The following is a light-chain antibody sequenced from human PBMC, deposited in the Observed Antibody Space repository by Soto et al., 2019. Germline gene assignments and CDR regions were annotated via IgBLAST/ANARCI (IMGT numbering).Light chain of an antibody. CDR1: SGHSSYT. Sequence: QSVLTQSPSASASLGASVTLTCTLSSGHSSYTIAWHQQQPEKGPRYLMKLNSDGSHMKGDGIPDRFSGSSSGAERYLTISSLQSEDEADYYCQTWGTGIVFGGGTKLTVL. CDR3: QTWGTGIV. CDR2: LNSDGSH. J-gene: IGLJ3*02. V-gene: IGLV4-69*01.